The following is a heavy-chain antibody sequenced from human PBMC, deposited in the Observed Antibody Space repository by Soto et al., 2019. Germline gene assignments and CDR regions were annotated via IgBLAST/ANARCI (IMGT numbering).Heavy chain of an antibody. CDR1: GFTFSSYA. CDR3: ARGAPLYYFDY. J-gene: IGHJ4*02. Sequence: QVQLVESGGGVVQPGRSLRLSCAASGFTFSSYAMHWVRQAPGKGLEWVAVISYDGSNKYYADSVKGRFTISRDNSKNTLYLQMNSLRAEDTAVYYCARGAPLYYFDYWGQGTLVTVSS. CDR2: ISYDGSNK. V-gene: IGHV3-30-3*01.